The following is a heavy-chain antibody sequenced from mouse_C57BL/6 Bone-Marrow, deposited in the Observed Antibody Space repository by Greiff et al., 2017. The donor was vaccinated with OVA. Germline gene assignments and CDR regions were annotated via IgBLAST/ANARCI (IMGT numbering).Heavy chain of an antibody. D-gene: IGHD1-1*01. V-gene: IGHV1-63*01. CDR2: IYPGGGYT. CDR1: GYTFTNYW. Sequence: QVQLQQSGAELVRPGTSVKMSCKASGYTFTNYWIGWAQQRPGHGLEWIGDIYPGGGYTNYNEKFKGKATLTADKSSSTAYMQFSSLTSEDSAIYYCARSDGRGYFDVWGTGTTVTVSS. J-gene: IGHJ1*03. CDR3: ARSDGRGYFDV.